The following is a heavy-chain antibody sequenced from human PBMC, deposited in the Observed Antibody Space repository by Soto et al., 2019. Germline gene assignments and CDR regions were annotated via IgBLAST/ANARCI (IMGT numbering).Heavy chain of an antibody. Sequence: GGSLRLSCAASGFNFNAYAIHWIRQAPGKGLEWVSSISSTSTHIYYADSVKGRFTISRDNAKNSMYLQMDSLRAEDTAVYYCARQFYPDSTAAYLLGYWGQGTLVTVS. CDR3: ARQFYPDSTAAYLLGY. D-gene: IGHD3-22*01. CDR2: ISSTSTHI. J-gene: IGHJ4*02. CDR1: GFNFNAYA. V-gene: IGHV3-21*01.